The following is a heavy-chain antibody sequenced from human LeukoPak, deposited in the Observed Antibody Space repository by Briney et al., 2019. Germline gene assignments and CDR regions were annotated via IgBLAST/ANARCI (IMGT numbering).Heavy chain of an antibody. CDR3: ARGRNYDFWSGYYTEFDY. D-gene: IGHD3-3*01. CDR1: GGSFSGYY. Sequence: PSETLSLTCAAYGGSFSGYYWSWIRQPPGKGLEWIGEINHSGSNNYNPSLKSRVTISVDTSKNQFSLKLSSVTAADTAVYYCARGRNYDFWSGYYTEFDYWGQGTLVTVSS. J-gene: IGHJ4*02. V-gene: IGHV4-34*01. CDR2: INHSGSN.